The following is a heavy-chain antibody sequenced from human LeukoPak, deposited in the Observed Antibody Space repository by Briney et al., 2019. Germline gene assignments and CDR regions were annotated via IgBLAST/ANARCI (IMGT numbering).Heavy chain of an antibody. CDR3: ASTYSSVWSDFDY. V-gene: IGHV4-59*08. CDR2: IYYSGST. CDR1: GGSISSYY. J-gene: IGHJ4*02. Sequence: SETLSLTCTVSGGSISSYYWSWIRQPPGKGLEWIGYIYYSGSTNYNPSLKSRVTISVDTSKNQFSLKLSSVTAADTAVYYCASTYSSVWSDFDYWGQGTLVTVSS. D-gene: IGHD6-19*01.